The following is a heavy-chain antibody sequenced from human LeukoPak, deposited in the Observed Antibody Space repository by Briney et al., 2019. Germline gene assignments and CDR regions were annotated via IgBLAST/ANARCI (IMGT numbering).Heavy chain of an antibody. CDR2: INSDGSTT. D-gene: IGHD4-17*01. CDR1: GSAVSVFW. CDR3: ARDLGDYVGYDAFDI. J-gene: IGHJ3*02. V-gene: IGHV3-74*01. Sequence: GGSLRLSCAASGSAVSVFWMHWVRQAPGKGLVWVSHINSDGSTTNYADSVKGRFTISRDNANKLLFLHMNSLRAEDTAVYYCARDLGDYVGYDAFDIWGQGTMVTVSS.